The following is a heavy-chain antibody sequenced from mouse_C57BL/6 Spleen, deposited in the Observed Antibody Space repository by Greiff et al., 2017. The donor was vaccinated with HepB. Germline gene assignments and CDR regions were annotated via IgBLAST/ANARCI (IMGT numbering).Heavy chain of an antibody. CDR1: GYSFTDYN. CDR3: ASHYYGSPFFDY. Sequence: EVKLMESGPELVKPGASVKISCKASGYSFTDYNMNWVKQSNGKSLEWIGVINPNYGTTSYNQKFKGKATLTVDQSSSTAYMQLNSLTSEDSAVYYCASHYYGSPFFDYWGQGTTLTVSS. V-gene: IGHV1-39*01. D-gene: IGHD1-1*01. J-gene: IGHJ2*01. CDR2: INPNYGTT.